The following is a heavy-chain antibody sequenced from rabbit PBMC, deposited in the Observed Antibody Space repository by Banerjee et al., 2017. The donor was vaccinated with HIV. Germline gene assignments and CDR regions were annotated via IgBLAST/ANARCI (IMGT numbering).Heavy chain of an antibody. CDR2: IYTSSGST. J-gene: IGHJ4*01. D-gene: IGHD6-1*01. V-gene: IGHV1S43*01. Sequence: QSLEESGGDLFQPEGSLALTCKASGFSFSSSYYMCWVRQAPGKGLELIACIYTSSGSTWYASWVNGRFTISRSTSLNTVDLQMNSLTAADTATYFCARDFRDGYGLWGPGTLVTVS. CDR1: GFSFSSSYY. CDR3: ARDFRDGYGL.